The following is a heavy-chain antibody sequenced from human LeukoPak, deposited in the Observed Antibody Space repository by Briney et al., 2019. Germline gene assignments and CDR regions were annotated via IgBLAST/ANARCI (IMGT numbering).Heavy chain of an antibody. CDR2: IYYSGST. CDR3: ARDGGTYCSGGSCYFDP. J-gene: IGHJ5*02. D-gene: IGHD2-15*01. Sequence: LEWIGYIYYSGSTYYNPSLKSRVTISLNTSKNQFSLKLSSVTAVDTAVYYCARDGGTYCSGGSCYFDPWGQGTLVTVSS. V-gene: IGHV4-31*02.